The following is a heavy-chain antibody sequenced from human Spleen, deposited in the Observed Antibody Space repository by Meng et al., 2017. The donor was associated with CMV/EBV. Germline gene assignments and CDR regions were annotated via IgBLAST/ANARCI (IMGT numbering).Heavy chain of an antibody. V-gene: IGHV4-34*01. J-gene: IGHJ4*02. CDR3: ARGSWVYSDDDETTGLDY. CDR2: INHSGST. CDR1: SFSGHY. Sequence: SFSGHYWSLIRQPPGKGLEWIGEINHSGSTNYSPSLKSRRTISVDASNNQFSLTLTSVTAADTAVYYCARGSWVYSDDDETTGLDYWGPGTLVTVSS. D-gene: IGHD5-12*01.